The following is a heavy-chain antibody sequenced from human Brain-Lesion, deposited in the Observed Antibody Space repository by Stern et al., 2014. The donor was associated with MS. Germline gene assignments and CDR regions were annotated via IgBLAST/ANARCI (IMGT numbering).Heavy chain of an antibody. Sequence: QVQLVESGAEVKKPGASVKVSCKTSGYIFTGYYIHWVRQAPGQGREWMAWINPNTGGTKYAQKFQGRVTMSRDTSISTAYVELSSLTSDDTAVYYCARDQRGITIFGVVTDYYYLGMDVWGQGTTVTVSS. V-gene: IGHV1-2*02. D-gene: IGHD3-3*01. CDR1: GYIFTGYY. J-gene: IGHJ6*02. CDR2: INPNTGGT. CDR3: ARDQRGITIFGVVTDYYYLGMDV.